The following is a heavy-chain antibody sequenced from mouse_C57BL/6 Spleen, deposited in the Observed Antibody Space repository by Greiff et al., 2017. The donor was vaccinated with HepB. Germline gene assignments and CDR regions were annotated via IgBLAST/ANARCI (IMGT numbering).Heavy chain of an antibody. CDR2: ISSDSSTI. D-gene: IGHD1-1*01. CDR3: ARASYYYGSSPAWFAY. CDR1: GFTFSDYG. V-gene: IGHV5-17*01. Sequence: EVKVVESGGGLVKPGGSLKLSCAASGFTFSDYGMHWVRQAPEKGLEWVAYISSDSSTIYYADTVKGRFTISRDNAKNSLFLQMTSLRSEDTAMYYCARASYYYGSSPAWFAYWGQGTLVTVSA. J-gene: IGHJ3*01.